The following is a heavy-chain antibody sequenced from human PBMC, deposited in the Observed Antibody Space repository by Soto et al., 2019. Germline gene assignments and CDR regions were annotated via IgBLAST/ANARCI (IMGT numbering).Heavy chain of an antibody. J-gene: IGHJ4*02. V-gene: IGHV3-23*01. D-gene: IGHD6-13*01. CDR3: ATISDRAIAEALDF. Sequence: GGSLRLSCAASTFIFTNYGMSWVRQAPGEGLEWVSAISGSGGTTYYAESVKGRLSISRDNSKNTLYLQLNSLRVEDTAIYYCATISDRAIAEALDFWGQGTQVTVSS. CDR1: TFIFTNYG. CDR2: ISGSGGTT.